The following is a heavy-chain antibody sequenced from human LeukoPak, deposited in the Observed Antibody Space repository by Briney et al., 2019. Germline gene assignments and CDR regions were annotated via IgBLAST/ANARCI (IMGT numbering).Heavy chain of an antibody. Sequence: GGSLRLSCAASGFTFSSYAMSWVRQAPGKGLDWVSVISGSGGSTYYADSVKGRFTIPRDNSKNTLYLQMNSLRAEDTAVYYCAKSPVPYCSGGSCYGMDVWGQGTTVTVSS. CDR1: GFTFSSYA. CDR2: ISGSGGST. D-gene: IGHD2-15*01. J-gene: IGHJ6*02. V-gene: IGHV3-23*01. CDR3: AKSPVPYCSGGSCYGMDV.